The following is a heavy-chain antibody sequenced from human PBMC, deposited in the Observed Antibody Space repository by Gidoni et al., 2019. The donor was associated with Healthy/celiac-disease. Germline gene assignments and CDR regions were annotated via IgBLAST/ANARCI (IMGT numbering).Heavy chain of an antibody. J-gene: IGHJ4*02. D-gene: IGHD1-1*01. CDR1: GFTFSTYA. CDR2: ISGSGGST. CDR3: AKDRPNDRPDGY. V-gene: IGHV3-23*01. Sequence: EVQLLESGGGLVQPGSLRLSCAASGFTFSTYALSWVRPAPGKGLEWVSAISGSGGSTYYADSVKGRFTISRDNSKNTLYLQMNSLRAEDTAVYYCAKDRPNDRPDGYWGQGTLVTVSS.